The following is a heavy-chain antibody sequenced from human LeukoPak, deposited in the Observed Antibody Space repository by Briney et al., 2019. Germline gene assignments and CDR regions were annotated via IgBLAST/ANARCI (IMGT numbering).Heavy chain of an antibody. Sequence: PSETLSLTCTVSGGSISSYYWSWIRQPPGKGLEWIGYIYYSVSTNYNPSLKSRVTISVDTSKNQFSLKLSSVTAADTAVYYCARSDSYGYDYFDYWGQGTLVTVSS. V-gene: IGHV4-59*01. D-gene: IGHD5-18*01. CDR3: ARSDSYGYDYFDY. J-gene: IGHJ4*02. CDR2: IYYSVST. CDR1: GGSISSYY.